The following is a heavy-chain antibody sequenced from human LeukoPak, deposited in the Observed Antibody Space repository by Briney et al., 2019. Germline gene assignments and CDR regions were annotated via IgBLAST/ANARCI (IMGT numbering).Heavy chain of an antibody. J-gene: IGHJ6*03. CDR1: GFLFGDYA. CDR2: ISRSGSTK. CDR3: ARVLRYCSGGNCYSGGLGYMDV. D-gene: IGHD2-15*01. V-gene: IGHV3-11*01. Sequence: GGSLRLSCTASGFLFGDYAMSWVRQAPGKGLEWVSSISRSGSTKYYADSVKGRFTISRDNAKNSLFLQMNSLRAEDTAVYYCARVLRYCSGGNCYSGGLGYMDVWGKGTTVTISS.